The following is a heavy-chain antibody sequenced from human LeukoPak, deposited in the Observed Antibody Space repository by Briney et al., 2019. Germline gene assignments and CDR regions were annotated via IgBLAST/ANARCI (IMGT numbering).Heavy chain of an antibody. V-gene: IGHV3-23*01. D-gene: IGHD4-17*01. Sequence: GGSLRLSCAASGFTFSNYAMAWVRQAPGKGLEWVSSTTSSGNRYYADSVKGRFTISRDNSKNTVYMQMTSLRAEDTAVYYCAKGDYGDCYWGQGTLVTVSS. CDR2: TTSSGNR. J-gene: IGHJ4*02. CDR3: AKGDYGDCY. CDR1: GFTFSNYA.